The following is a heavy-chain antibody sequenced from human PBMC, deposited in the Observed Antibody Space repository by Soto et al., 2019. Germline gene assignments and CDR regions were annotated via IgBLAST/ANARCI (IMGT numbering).Heavy chain of an antibody. D-gene: IGHD2-8*01. J-gene: IGHJ4*02. V-gene: IGHV2-5*02. Sequence: QITLKESGPTLVKPTQTLTLTCTFSGFSLSTSGVGLGWIRQPPGKALEWLALIYWDDGKAYSPSLKSRLTITKDTSKNQVVLTMTNMDPVDTATYYCARRVVRRDGPEYAIYVGFDYWGQGTLVTVSS. CDR3: ARRVVRRDGPEYAIYVGFDY. CDR1: GFSLSTSGVG. CDR2: IYWDDGK.